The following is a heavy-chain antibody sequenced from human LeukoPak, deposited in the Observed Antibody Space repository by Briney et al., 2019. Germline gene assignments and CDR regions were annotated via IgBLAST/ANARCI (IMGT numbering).Heavy chain of an antibody. CDR1: GFTFSSYA. V-gene: IGHV3-30*04. D-gene: IGHD1-26*01. CDR2: ISYDGSNK. J-gene: IGHJ4*02. Sequence: PGRSLRLSCAASGFTFSSYAMHWVRQAPGKGLEWVAVISYDGSNKYYADSVKGRFTISRDNSKNTLYLQMNSLRAEDTAVYYCAKDLGGSTDYWGQGTLVTVSS. CDR3: AKDLGGSTDY.